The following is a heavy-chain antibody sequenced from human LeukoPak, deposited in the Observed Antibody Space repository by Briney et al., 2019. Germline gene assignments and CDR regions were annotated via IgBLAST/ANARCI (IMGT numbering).Heavy chain of an antibody. Sequence: GGSLRLSCAASGFTFSSYAMSWVRPASGKGLEWVSAISGSGGSTYYADSVKGRFTISRDNSKNTLYLQMNSLRAEDTAVYYCAKYTSSYFGGAFDIWGQGTMVTVSS. CDR1: GFTFSSYA. J-gene: IGHJ3*02. V-gene: IGHV3-23*01. D-gene: IGHD2-15*01. CDR3: AKYTSSYFGGAFDI. CDR2: ISGSGGST.